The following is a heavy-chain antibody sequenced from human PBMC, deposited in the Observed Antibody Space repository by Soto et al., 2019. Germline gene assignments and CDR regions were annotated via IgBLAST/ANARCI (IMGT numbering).Heavy chain of an antibody. D-gene: IGHD5-18*01. J-gene: IGHJ6*03. Sequence: EVQLLESGGGLVQPGGSLRLSCAAAGFTFSSYAMSWVRQAPGKGLEWVSAISGSGGSTYYADSVKGRFTISRDNSKNTLYLQMNSLRAEDTAVYYCAKTAPEPEGYYYYYYYMDVWGKGTTVTVSS. CDR3: AKTAPEPEGYYYYYYYMDV. CDR1: GFTFSSYA. CDR2: ISGSGGST. V-gene: IGHV3-23*01.